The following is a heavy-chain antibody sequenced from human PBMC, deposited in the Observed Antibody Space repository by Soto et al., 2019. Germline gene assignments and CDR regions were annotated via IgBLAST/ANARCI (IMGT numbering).Heavy chain of an antibody. CDR1: GGSVNTAPYY. Sequence: QVQLQESGPGLVKPSETLSLSCTVSGGSVNTAPYYWSWIRQPPGKGLEWIGNIYYSGTTNYNPSRKSRVIISLDTSTYQFSLTLRSVTAGDTAVYFCARDHHRFYDTSGYYPYFYYWGQGTLVTVSS. V-gene: IGHV4-61*01. D-gene: IGHD3-22*01. CDR2: IYYSGTT. J-gene: IGHJ4*02. CDR3: ARDHHRFYDTSGYYPYFYY.